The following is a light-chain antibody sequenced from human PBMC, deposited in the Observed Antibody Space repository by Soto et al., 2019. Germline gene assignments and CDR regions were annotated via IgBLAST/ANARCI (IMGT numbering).Light chain of an antibody. CDR3: AAWDDSLNGPV. J-gene: IGLJ2*01. Sequence: QSVLTQPPSASGTPGQRVTISCSGSRSNIGRNTVNWYQHLPGTAPKLLLYGNNQRPSGVPDRFSGSKSGTSASLAISGLESEDEADYYCAAWDDSLNGPVFGGGTKVTVL. CDR2: GNN. CDR1: RSNIGRNT. V-gene: IGLV1-44*01.